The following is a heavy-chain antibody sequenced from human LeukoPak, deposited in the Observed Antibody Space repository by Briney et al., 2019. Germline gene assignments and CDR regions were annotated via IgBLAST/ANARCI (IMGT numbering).Heavy chain of an antibody. D-gene: IGHD3-3*01. J-gene: IGHJ4*02. Sequence: GASVKVSCKASGYTFTSYYMHWVRQAPGQGLEWMGIINPSGGSTSYAQKFQGRVTMTRDMSTSTVYMELSSLRSEDTAVYYCARDFTHYDFWSGYSGSYYFDYWGQGTPVTVSS. CDR2: INPSGGST. V-gene: IGHV1-46*01. CDR3: ARDFTHYDFWSGYSGSYYFDY. CDR1: GYTFTSYY.